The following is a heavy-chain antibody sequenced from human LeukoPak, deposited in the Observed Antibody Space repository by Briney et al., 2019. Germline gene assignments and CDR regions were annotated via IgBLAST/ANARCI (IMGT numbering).Heavy chain of an antibody. CDR1: GFTFSSYG. D-gene: IGHD3-10*01. Sequence: GGSLRLSCAASGFTFSSYGMHWVRQAPGKGLEWVAFIQYDGNNKYHADSEKGRFTISRDNSKNTLYLQMNSLRAEDTAVYYCAREQYYGSGSYYGINYWGQGTLVTVSS. V-gene: IGHV3-30*02. CDR3: AREQYYGSGSYYGINY. CDR2: IQYDGNNK. J-gene: IGHJ4*02.